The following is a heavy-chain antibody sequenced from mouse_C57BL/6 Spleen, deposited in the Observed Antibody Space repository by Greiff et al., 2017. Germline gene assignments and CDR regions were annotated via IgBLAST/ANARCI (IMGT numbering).Heavy chain of an antibody. CDR3: ARPYYYGSSYWFAY. V-gene: IGHV5-17*01. Sequence: DVMLVESGGGLVKPGGSLKLSCAASGFTFSDYGMHWVRQAPEKGLEWVAYISSGSSTIYYADTVKGRFTIARDNAKKTLFLQMTSLRSEDTAMYYCARPYYYGSSYWFAYWGQGTLVTVSA. CDR1: GFTFSDYG. D-gene: IGHD1-1*01. CDR2: ISSGSSTI. J-gene: IGHJ3*01.